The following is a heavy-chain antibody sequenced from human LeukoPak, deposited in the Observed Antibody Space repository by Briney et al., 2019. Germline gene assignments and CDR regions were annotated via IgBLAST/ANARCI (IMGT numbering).Heavy chain of an antibody. CDR3: ARIRRYYDSSGYYYKLFDY. CDR2: IDWDDDK. D-gene: IGHD3-22*01. CDR1: GFALSTRALC. J-gene: IGHJ4*02. Sequence: RWPGPTPAPPPPPLTLTSAFSGFALSTRALCVSWIRQPPGKALEWLTLIDWDDDKYYSTSLQTRLTISKDTSKNQVALTTTNMAPVDTATYYCARIRRYYDSSGYYYKLFDYWGQGTLVTVSS. V-gene: IGHV2-70*01.